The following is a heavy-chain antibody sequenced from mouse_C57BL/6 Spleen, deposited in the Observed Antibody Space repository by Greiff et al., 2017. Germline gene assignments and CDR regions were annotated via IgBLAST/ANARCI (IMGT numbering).Heavy chain of an antibody. CDR2: ISYDGSN. CDR3: ASVLQPYFDC. J-gene: IGHJ2*01. Sequence: EVKVVESGPGLVKPSQSLSLSCSFTGYSFTSRYYWNCIRPLPGNKLELMGYISYDGSNNYNPSIKNRIFITRDTSKNQFFLKLNSVTTEDTATYYCASVLQPYFDCWGQRTTLTVSS. CDR1: GYSFTSRYY. V-gene: IGHV3-6*01.